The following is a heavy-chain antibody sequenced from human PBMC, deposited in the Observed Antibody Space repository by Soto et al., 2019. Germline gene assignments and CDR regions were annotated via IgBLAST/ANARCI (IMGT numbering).Heavy chain of an antibody. J-gene: IGHJ3*02. D-gene: IGHD3-10*01. CDR3: ARGFSGDAFDI. V-gene: IGHV4-30-4*01. Sequence: QVQLQESGPGLVKPSQTLSLTCTVSGGSISSGDYYWSWIRQPPGKGLEWIGYLYYSGGTYYNPSLKSRVGVSLKTSKKNLSMKLSYVIDEDTAVYYCARGFSGDAFDIWGQGTMVIVSS. CDR1: GGSISSGDYY. CDR2: LYYSGGT.